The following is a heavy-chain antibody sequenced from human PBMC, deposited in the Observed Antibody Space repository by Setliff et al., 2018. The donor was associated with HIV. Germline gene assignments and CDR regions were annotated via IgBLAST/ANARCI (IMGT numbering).Heavy chain of an antibody. CDR1: GYTLTDYY. D-gene: IGHD6-19*01. CDR2: FNPFSGGT. CDR3: AKDSSGWLGYFDY. V-gene: IGHV1-2*02. Sequence: ASVKVSCKASGYTLTDYYIHWMRQAPGQGLEWVGWFNPFSGGTNFAQKFQGRVTMTRDTSISTAYMELSRLRSDDTAVYYCAKDSSGWLGYFDYWGQGTLVTVSS. J-gene: IGHJ4*02.